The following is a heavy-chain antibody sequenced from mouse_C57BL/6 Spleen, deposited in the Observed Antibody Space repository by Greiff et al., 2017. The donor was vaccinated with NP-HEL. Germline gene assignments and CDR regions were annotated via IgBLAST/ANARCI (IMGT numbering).Heavy chain of an antibody. CDR2: ISSGGSYT. J-gene: IGHJ3*01. CDR3: ARLYGSSPAWFAY. V-gene: IGHV5-6*01. CDR1: GFTFSSYG. D-gene: IGHD1-1*01. Sequence: EVQLQESGGDLVKPGGSLKLSCAASGFTFSSYGMSWVRQTPDKRLEWVATISSGGSYTYYPDSVKGRFTISRDNAKNTLYLQMSSLKSEDTAMYYCARLYGSSPAWFAYWGQGTLVTVSA.